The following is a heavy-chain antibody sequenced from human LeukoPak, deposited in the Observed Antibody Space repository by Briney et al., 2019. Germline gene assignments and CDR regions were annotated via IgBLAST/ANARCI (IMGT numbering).Heavy chain of an antibody. CDR3: ARHRYFQL. CDR2: IFPADSDT. Sequence: GESLKISCKGSGYSFCSYWVAWVRQMPGKGLEWMGIIFPADSDTRYSPSFQGQVTISVDKSINTAYLQWSSLKASDTAMYYCARHRYFQLWGQGTLVTVSS. CDR1: GYSFCSYW. J-gene: IGHJ1*01. V-gene: IGHV5-51*01.